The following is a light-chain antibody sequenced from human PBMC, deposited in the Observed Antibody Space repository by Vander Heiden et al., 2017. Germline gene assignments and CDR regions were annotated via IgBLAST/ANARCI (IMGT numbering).Light chain of an antibody. CDR2: DAS. CDR3: QQYNSFSPT. Sequence: DIQMTQSPSRLSASVGDRVIITCRASQSMSSWLAWYQQKPGKAPKLLIYDASSLESEVPSRFGGSGSGTEFTLTISSLQPDDFATYYCQQYNSFSPTFGGGTRVELK. CDR1: QSMSSW. V-gene: IGKV1-5*01. J-gene: IGKJ4*01.